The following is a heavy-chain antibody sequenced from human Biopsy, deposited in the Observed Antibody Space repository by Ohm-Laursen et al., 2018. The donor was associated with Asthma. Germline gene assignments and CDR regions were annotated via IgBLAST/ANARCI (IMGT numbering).Heavy chain of an antibody. J-gene: IGHJ3*01. Sequence: SVKVSCKTSGYTFIHFAIHWVRQAPGQRLERMGWINAGDGNTKYSQKFQGRVTITRDTSASTAYMDLRSLRSEDTAMYYCARTYYDFLTGQVNDAFALWGQGTMVTVSS. D-gene: IGHD3-9*01. CDR3: ARTYYDFLTGQVNDAFAL. CDR2: INAGDGNT. CDR1: GYTFIHFA. V-gene: IGHV1-3*01.